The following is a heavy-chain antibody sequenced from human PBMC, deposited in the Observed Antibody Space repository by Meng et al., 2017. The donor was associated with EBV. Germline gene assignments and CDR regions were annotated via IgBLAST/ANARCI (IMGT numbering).Heavy chain of an antibody. CDR1: GVSVTSGAYH. CDR3: AKSRSSTPGIVDD. J-gene: IGHJ4*02. Sequence: QGQLQESRPGLVKPSVTLSLTCIVSGVSVTSGAYHWSWIRQSPGKGLEWIGYIYDTGITIYNPSLKSRVTISLETSKNQFSLKVNSVTTADTAVYYCAKSRSSTPGIVDDWGQGTLVTVSS. V-gene: IGHV4-61*08. CDR2: IYDTGIT. D-gene: IGHD2/OR15-2a*01.